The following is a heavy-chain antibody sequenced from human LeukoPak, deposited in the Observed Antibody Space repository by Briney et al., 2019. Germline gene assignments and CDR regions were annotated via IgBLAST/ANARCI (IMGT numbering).Heavy chain of an antibody. Sequence: SGGFLRLSCAASGFTFSGYGMHWVRQAAGKGLEWVAFIGYDGGNNYYADSVKGRFTISRDNSKNTLYLQMNSLRPEDTALYYCAKLTTGTTSSFDYWGQGTLVTVSS. CDR3: AKLTTGTTSSFDY. D-gene: IGHD1-1*01. CDR1: GFTFSGYG. V-gene: IGHV3-30*02. CDR2: IGYDGGNN. J-gene: IGHJ4*02.